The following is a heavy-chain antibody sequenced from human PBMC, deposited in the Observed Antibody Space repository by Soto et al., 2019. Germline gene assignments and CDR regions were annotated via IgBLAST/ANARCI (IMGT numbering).Heavy chain of an antibody. J-gene: IGHJ4*02. CDR3: ARRHSGGFYRFFDS. D-gene: IGHD2-15*01. V-gene: IGHV1-69*06. Sequence: ASVTVSCKASGGSLSTNPISWVRQAPGQGLEWMGGTGSGTGPGNHAQKFQGRLTVTADKSTSTVYMELTNLSSEDTAVYYCARRHSGGFYRFFDSWGQGTLVNVSS. CDR2: TGSGTGPG. CDR1: GGSLSTNP.